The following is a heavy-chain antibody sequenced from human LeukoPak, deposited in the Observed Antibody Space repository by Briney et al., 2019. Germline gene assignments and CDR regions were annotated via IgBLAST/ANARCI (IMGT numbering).Heavy chain of an antibody. Sequence: EASVTVSCTASGGTFSSYAISWVRQAPGQGLEWMGGIIPIFGTANYAQKFQGRVTITADESTSTAYMELSSLRSEDTAVYYCARGGYSGYDHNWFDPWGQGTLVTVSS. V-gene: IGHV1-69*13. CDR3: ARGGYSGYDHNWFDP. CDR1: GGTFSSYA. D-gene: IGHD5-12*01. J-gene: IGHJ5*02. CDR2: IIPIFGTA.